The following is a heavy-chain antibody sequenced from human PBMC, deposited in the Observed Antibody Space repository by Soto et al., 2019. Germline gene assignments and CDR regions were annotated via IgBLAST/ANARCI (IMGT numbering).Heavy chain of an antibody. J-gene: IGHJ4*02. Sequence: ASVKVSCKASGYTFTSYYMHWVRQAPGQGLEWMGINNPSGGSTRYAQKFQGRVTMTRDTSTSTVYMELSSLRSEDTAVYYCARGLIYDSSGYYFDYRGQGTLVTVSS. V-gene: IGHV1-46*01. D-gene: IGHD3-22*01. CDR1: GYTFTSYY. CDR2: NNPSGGST. CDR3: ARGLIYDSSGYYFDY.